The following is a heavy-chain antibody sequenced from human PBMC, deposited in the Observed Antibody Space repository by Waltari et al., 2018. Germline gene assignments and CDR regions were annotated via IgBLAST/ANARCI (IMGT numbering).Heavy chain of an antibody. D-gene: IGHD7-27*01. J-gene: IGHJ6*02. CDR3: ARPQRGYYGMDV. Sequence: QVQLAESGGGLVKPGGSLRLSCAGSGFTFGDYYMGWIRQAPGEGLEWVSFISSSGATTYYADSVKDRFTISRDNSNNSVSLQMHSLRVEDTALYYCARPQRGYYGMDVWGQGTTVTVAS. V-gene: IGHV3-11*01. CDR1: GFTFGDYY. CDR2: ISSSGATT.